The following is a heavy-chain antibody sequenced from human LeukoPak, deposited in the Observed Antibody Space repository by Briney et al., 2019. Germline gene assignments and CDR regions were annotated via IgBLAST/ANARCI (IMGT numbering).Heavy chain of an antibody. CDR2: IDYSGST. D-gene: IGHD1-14*01. Sequence: PSETLSLTCTISGGSIGSYYWTWMRQPPGKGLEWVGYIDYSGSTNYNPSFKRRGTMSVDTPKNQYSLKLSSVPAADTAVYFCARHGGSRTFDYWGQGTLVSVSS. J-gene: IGHJ4*02. V-gene: IGHV4-59*08. CDR1: GGSIGSYY. CDR3: ARHGGSRTFDY.